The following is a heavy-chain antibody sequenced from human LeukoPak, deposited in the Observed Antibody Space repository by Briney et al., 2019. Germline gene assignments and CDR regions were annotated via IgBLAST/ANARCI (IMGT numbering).Heavy chain of an antibody. CDR1: GFTFSSHG. V-gene: IGHV3-48*04. CDR2: ISSSGSTI. CDR3: ARGGTTMVRGVAYYFDY. J-gene: IGHJ4*02. D-gene: IGHD3-10*01. Sequence: PGGSLRLSCAASGFTFSSHGMNWIRQAPGKGLEWVSYISSSGSTIYYADSVKGRFTISRDNAKNSLYLQMNSLRAEDTAVYYCARGGTTMVRGVAYYFDYWGQGTLVTVSS.